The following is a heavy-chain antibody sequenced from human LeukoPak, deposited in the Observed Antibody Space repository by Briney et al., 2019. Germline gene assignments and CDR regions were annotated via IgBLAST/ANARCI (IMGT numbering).Heavy chain of an antibody. CDR1: GYTLTELS. V-gene: IGHV1-24*01. Sequence: ASVKVSCKVSGYTLTELSMHWVRQAPGKGLEWMGGLDPEDGETIYAQKFQGRVTMTRDTSTSTVYMELSSLRSEDTAVYYCARGRDYYYYYMDVWGKGTTVTVSS. CDR3: ARGRDYYYYYMDV. CDR2: LDPEDGET. J-gene: IGHJ6*03.